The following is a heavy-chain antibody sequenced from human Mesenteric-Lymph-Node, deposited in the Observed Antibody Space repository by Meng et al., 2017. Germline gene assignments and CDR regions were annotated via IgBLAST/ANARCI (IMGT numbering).Heavy chain of an antibody. Sequence: GESLKISCAASGFTFDDYGMSWVRQAPGKGLEWVSSINWNGGSTKYADSVKGRFTISRDNAKNSLYLQMNSLRAEDTALYYCVRGHDSGDYYLVFDYWGQGTLVTVSS. J-gene: IGHJ4*02. CDR3: VRGHDSGDYYLVFDY. D-gene: IGHD3-22*01. CDR1: GFTFDDYG. CDR2: INWNGGST. V-gene: IGHV3-20*04.